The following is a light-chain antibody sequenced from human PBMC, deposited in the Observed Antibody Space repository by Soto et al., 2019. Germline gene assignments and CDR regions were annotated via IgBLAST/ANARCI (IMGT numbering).Light chain of an antibody. CDR3: AAWDDSLSGVV. CDR2: EVS. V-gene: IGLV2-14*01. Sequence: QSVLTQPASVSGSPGQSITISCTGTNNDVGAYTYVSWYQQHPGKAPRLIIYEVSERPSGVSNRFSGSKSGNTASLAISGLRTEDEADYYCAAWDDSLSGVVFGGGTKLTVL. CDR1: NNDVGAYTY. J-gene: IGLJ2*01.